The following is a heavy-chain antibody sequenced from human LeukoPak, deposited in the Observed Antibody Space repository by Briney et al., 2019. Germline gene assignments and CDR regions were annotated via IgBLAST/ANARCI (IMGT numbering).Heavy chain of an antibody. Sequence: GGSLRLSCAASGFTFTSYSMNWVRQAPGKGLEWVSTISGGGGSTYYADSVKGRFTISRDNSKNTLYLQMNSLRAEDTAVYYCARGGYGELDYWGQGTLVTVSS. CDR2: ISGGGGST. D-gene: IGHD4-17*01. CDR1: GFTFTSYS. V-gene: IGHV3-23*01. J-gene: IGHJ4*02. CDR3: ARGGYGELDY.